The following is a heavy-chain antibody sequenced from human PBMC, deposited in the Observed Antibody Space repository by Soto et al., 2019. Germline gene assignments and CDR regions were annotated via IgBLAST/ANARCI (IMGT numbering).Heavy chain of an antibody. J-gene: IGHJ5*02. V-gene: IGHV2-5*02. CDR2: IYWDDDE. CDR3: VHRAVNGDAWFDP. D-gene: IGHD6-19*01. CDR1: GFSLSTSGVG. Sequence: QITLEESGPTLVKPTQPLTLTCTFSGFSLSTSGVGVGWIRQPPGKALEWLALIYWDDDERFSPSLKSRLSITKDTSKNQVALTMTDVDPMDTGTYYCVHRAVNGDAWFDPWGQGTLVTVSS.